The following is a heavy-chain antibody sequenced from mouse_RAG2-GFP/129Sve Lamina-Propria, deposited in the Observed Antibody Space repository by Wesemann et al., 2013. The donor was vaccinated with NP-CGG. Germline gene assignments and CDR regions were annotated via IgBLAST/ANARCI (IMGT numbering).Heavy chain of an antibody. V-gene: IGHV5-4*01. Sequence: EVQLVESGGGLVKPGGSLKLSCAASGFTFSSYAMSWVRQTPEKRLEWVATISDGGSYIYYPDNVKGRFTISRDNAKNNLYLQMSHLKSEDTAMYYCARDYYGSSYYWYFDVWGTGTTVTVSS. CDR1: GFTFSSYA. J-gene: IGHJ1*03. CDR2: ISDGGSYI. CDR3: ARDYYGSSYYWYFDV. D-gene: IGHD1-1*01.